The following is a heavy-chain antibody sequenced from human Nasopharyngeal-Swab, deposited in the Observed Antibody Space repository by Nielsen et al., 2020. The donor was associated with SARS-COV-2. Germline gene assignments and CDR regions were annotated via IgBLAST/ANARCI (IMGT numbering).Heavy chain of an antibody. CDR2: FVPEDGET. D-gene: IGHD1-26*01. Sequence: ASVKVSCKVSGYTLTELSMHWVRQAPGKGLEWMGGFVPEDGETIYAQKFQGRVTMTEDTSTDTAYMELSSLRSEDTAVYYCATAPPIGRSNWFDPWGQGTLVTVSS. CDR1: GYTLTELS. J-gene: IGHJ5*02. CDR3: ATAPPIGRSNWFDP. V-gene: IGHV1-24*01.